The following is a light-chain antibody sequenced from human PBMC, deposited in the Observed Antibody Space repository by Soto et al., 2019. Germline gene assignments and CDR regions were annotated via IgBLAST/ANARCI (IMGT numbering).Light chain of an antibody. CDR2: GAS. J-gene: IGKJ2*03. CDR1: RIVISNY. CDR3: QKYDTSPYS. Sequence: ESVLAQSPGTLSLSPGEGATLSCRSSRIVISNYLAWYQKKPGQAHRLLIYGASNRATGVPDRFSGSGSGTDFTLTIRGLESEDFALYFCQKYDTSPYSFGQGTKLEIK. V-gene: IGKV3-20*01.